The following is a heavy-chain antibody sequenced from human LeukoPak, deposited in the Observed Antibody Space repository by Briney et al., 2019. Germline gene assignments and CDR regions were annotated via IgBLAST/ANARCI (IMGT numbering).Heavy chain of an antibody. J-gene: IGHJ4*02. V-gene: IGHV3-74*01. CDR2: INSDGSST. CDR3: ARGGGYYFDY. D-gene: IGHD6-13*01. Sequence: EGSLRLSCAASGFTFSSYWMHWVRQAPGKGLVWVSRINSDGSSTSYADSVKGRFTISRDNAKNSLYLQMNSLRAEDSAVYYCARGGGYYFDYWGQGTLVTVSS. CDR1: GFTFSSYW.